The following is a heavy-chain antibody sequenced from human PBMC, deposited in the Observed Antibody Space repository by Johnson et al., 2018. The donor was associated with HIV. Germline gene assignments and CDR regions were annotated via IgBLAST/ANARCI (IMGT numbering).Heavy chain of an antibody. D-gene: IGHD6-13*01. J-gene: IGHJ3*02. CDR2: ISYDGSNK. CDR1: GFTFSTYA. Sequence: QVQLVESGGGVVQPGGSLRLSCAASGFTFSTYAMSWVRQAPGKGLEWVAVISYDGSNKYYADSVKGRFTISRDNSKNTLYLQMNSLRAEDTAVYYCARRKIAAAGRDAFDIWGQGTMVTVSS. CDR3: ARRKIAAAGRDAFDI. V-gene: IGHV3-30*04.